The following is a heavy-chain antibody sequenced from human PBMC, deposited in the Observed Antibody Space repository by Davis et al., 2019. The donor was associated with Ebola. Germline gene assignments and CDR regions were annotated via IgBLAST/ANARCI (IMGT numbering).Heavy chain of an antibody. CDR3: ARLGLLKRDRYFDY. CDR2: IYYSGST. V-gene: IGHV4-59*08. Sequence: SETLSLTCTVSGGSISSYYWSWIRQPPGKGLEWIGYIYYSGSTNYDPSLKSRVTISVDTSKNQFSLKLSSVTAADTAVYCCARLGLLKRDRYFDYWGQGTLVTVSS. CDR1: GGSISSYY. D-gene: IGHD2-15*01. J-gene: IGHJ4*02.